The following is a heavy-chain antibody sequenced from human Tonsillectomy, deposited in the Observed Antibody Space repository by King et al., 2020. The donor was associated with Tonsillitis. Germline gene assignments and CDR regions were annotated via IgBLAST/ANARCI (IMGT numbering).Heavy chain of an antibody. Sequence: VQLQESGPGLVKPSETLSLTCTVSGGSISSYYWSWIRQPPGKGLEWIGYIYYSGSTNYNPSLKSRVTISVDTSKNQFSLKLSSVTAADTAVYYCARRQQQLVPPGYYYYYYMDVWGKGTTVTVSS. V-gene: IGHV4-59*08. CDR1: GGSISSYY. CDR2: IYYSGST. J-gene: IGHJ6*03. D-gene: IGHD6-13*01. CDR3: ARRQQQLVPPGYYYYYYMDV.